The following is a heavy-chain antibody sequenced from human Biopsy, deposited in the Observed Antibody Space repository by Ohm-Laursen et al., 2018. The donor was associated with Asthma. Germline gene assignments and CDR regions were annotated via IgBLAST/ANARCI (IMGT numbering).Heavy chain of an antibody. CDR3: VRGEEVAGTYFKD. CDR1: GGSFTHYF. CDR2: INYRGDT. D-gene: IGHD6-19*01. J-gene: IGHJ1*01. V-gene: IGHV4-34*01. Sequence: TLSLTWAISGGSFTHYFWMWIRQPPGKGLEWIGEINYRGDTNYNPSLESRVSISVDTSTCHFSLRLNSVTAADTAVYYCVRGEEVAGTYFKDWDRGTLVTVSS.